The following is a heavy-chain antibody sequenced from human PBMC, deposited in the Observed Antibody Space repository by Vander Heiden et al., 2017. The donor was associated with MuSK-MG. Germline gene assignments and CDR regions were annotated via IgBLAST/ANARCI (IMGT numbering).Heavy chain of an antibody. CDR3: AKGISSWYRGPIDY. Sequence: EVQLLESGGGLVQPGGSLRLSCAASGFTFSSYAMSWVRQAPGKGLEWVSALSGSGGSTYYADSVKGRFTISRDNSKNTLYLQMNRMSAQDTAVYYCAKGISSWYRGPIDYWGQGTLVTVSS. CDR2: LSGSGGST. D-gene: IGHD6-13*01. CDR1: GFTFSSYA. J-gene: IGHJ4*02. V-gene: IGHV3-23*01.